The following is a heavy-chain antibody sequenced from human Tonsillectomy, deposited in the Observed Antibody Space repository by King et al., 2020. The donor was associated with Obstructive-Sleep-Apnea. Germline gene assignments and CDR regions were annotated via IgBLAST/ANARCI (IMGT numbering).Heavy chain of an antibody. CDR1: GFTVSSNY. CDR2: IYCGGST. CDR3: ARSYYDILTGYPTPYFDY. V-gene: IGHV3-66*01. J-gene: IGHJ4*02. Sequence: VQLVESGGGLVQPGGSLRLSCAASGFTVSSNYMSWVPQAPGKGLEGGSVIYCGGSTYYADSVKGRFTISRDKSKKTLYLQMNSLRAEDTAVYYCARSYYDILTGYPTPYFDYWGQGTLVTVSS. D-gene: IGHD3-9*01.